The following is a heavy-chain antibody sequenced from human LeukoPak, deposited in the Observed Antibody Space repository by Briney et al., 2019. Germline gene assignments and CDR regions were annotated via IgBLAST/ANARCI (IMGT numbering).Heavy chain of an antibody. V-gene: IGHV3-21*01. CDR2: ITSSSDYI. Sequence: PGGSLRLSCAASGFAFNDYWMNWVRQVPGKGLEWVSSITSSSDYIYYADSVKGRFTISRDNAENSLHLQMNGLRADDTAVYYWAREFKPGYGMGAWGKGPLATVS. CDR1: GFAFNDYW. D-gene: IGHD5-18*01. J-gene: IGHJ5*02. CDR3: AREFKPGYGMGA.